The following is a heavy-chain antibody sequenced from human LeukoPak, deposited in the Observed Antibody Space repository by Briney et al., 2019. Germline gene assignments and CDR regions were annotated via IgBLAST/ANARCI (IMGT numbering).Heavy chain of an antibody. CDR2: IYSGGKT. CDR3: ARGSYGSEYYFDS. J-gene: IGHJ4*02. CDR1: GFTVSSNY. D-gene: IGHD1-14*01. V-gene: IGHV3-53*01. Sequence: GGSLRLSCAASGFTVSSNYMSWVRQAPGKGLEWVSVIYSGGKTYYADSVKGRFTISRDNAKNSLYLQMNSLRAEDTAVYYCARGSYGSEYYFDSWGQGTLVSVSS.